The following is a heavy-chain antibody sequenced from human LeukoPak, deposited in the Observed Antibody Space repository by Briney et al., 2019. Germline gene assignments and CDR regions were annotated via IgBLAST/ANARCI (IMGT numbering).Heavy chain of an antibody. CDR3: AKDFSSSSLGSWYFDL. V-gene: IGHV3-30*02. J-gene: IGHJ2*01. Sequence: GGSLRLSCAASGFTFSDYGMHWVRQAPGKGLEWVTFIRYDASNKYYGDSVKGRFTVSRDNVKNTLYLQMNSLRTEDTAVYYCAKDFSSSSLGSWYFDLWGRGALVTVYS. D-gene: IGHD6-13*01. CDR2: IRYDASNK. CDR1: GFTFSDYG.